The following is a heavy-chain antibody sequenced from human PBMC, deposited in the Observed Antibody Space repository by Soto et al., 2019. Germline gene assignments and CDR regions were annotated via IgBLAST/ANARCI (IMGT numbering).Heavy chain of an antibody. D-gene: IGHD1-26*01. CDR3: AKGKEGASDY. CDR2: ISGSGERT. Sequence: GGSLRLSCAASGFTFSSYAMSWVRQAPGKGLEWVSIISGSGERTYYADSVKGRFTISRDNSKNTLYLQMNSLRAEDTAVYYWAKGKEGASDYWGKGTLVTVCS. J-gene: IGHJ4*02. V-gene: IGHV3-23*01. CDR1: GFTFSSYA.